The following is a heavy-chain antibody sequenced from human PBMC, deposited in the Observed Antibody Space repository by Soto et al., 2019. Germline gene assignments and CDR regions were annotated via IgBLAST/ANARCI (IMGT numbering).Heavy chain of an antibody. D-gene: IGHD4-17*01. CDR3: AKDLLLTTITTVGD. V-gene: IGHV3-30*18. Sequence: QVQLVESGGGVVQPGRSLRLSCAASGFIFSTYGMHWVRQAPGKGLEWLSVISYDGNNKYYADSVKGRFTISRDNSKITLWLQMDSLRTEDTAVYYCAKDLLLTTITTVGDWGQGTLVTVSS. CDR2: ISYDGNNK. J-gene: IGHJ4*02. CDR1: GFIFSTYG.